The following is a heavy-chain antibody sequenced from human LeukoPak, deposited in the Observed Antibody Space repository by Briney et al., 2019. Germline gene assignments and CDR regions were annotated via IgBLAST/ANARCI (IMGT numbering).Heavy chain of an antibody. CDR2: ISGSGGST. CDR3: AKDRIAARPYYFDY. CDR1: GFTFTSYA. D-gene: IGHD6-6*01. V-gene: IGHV3-23*01. J-gene: IGHJ4*02. Sequence: GGSLRLSCAASGFTFTSYAMSWVGQAPGKGLEWVSAISGSGGSTYYADSVKGRFTISRDNSKNTLYLQMNSLRAEDTAVYYCAKDRIAARPYYFDYWGQGTLVTVSS.